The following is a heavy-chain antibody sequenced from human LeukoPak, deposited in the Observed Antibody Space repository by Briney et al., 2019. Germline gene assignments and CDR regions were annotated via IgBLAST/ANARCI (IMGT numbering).Heavy chain of an antibody. Sequence: SETLSLTCTVSGGSISGYYWNWIRQPAGKGLEWIGRIYVSESTNYNPSLKSRVIMSVDTSKNQFSLKMSSVTAADTAVYYCTRGQDGYDDYWGQGTLVTVSS. CDR2: IYVSEST. CDR3: TRGQDGYDDY. D-gene: IGHD5-24*01. J-gene: IGHJ4*02. CDR1: GGSISGYY. V-gene: IGHV4-4*07.